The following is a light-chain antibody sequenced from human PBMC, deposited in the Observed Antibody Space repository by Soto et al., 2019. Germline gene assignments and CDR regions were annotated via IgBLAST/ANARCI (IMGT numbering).Light chain of an antibody. CDR3: GSYTSTDTPFV. J-gene: IGLJ1*01. V-gene: IGLV2-14*01. Sequence: QSVLTQPASVSGSPGQSITISCTGTSSDVGGYNYVYWYQHHPGKGPKLIIYEVSNRPPGVSDRFSGSKSGNKASLIISNLEAEDESDYYCGSYTSTDTPFVFGTGTKVTVL. CDR1: SSDVGGYNY. CDR2: EVS.